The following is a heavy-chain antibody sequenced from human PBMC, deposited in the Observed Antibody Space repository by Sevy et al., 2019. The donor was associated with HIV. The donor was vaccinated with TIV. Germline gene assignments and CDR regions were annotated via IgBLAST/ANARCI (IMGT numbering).Heavy chain of an antibody. CDR2: IYKKGNT. V-gene: IGHV4-31*03. J-gene: IGHJ5*02. CDR3: AKGSYSYYSSQDGFDP. CDR1: GVSISSGDYY. Sequence: SETLSLTCSVSGVSISSGDYYWSWIRQHPGKGLEWIGYIYKKGNTYSNPSLKTRLIISIDTSKNLFSLNLSSMTAADTAADYCAKGSYSYYSSQDGFDPWGQGTLVTVSS. D-gene: IGHD3-22*01.